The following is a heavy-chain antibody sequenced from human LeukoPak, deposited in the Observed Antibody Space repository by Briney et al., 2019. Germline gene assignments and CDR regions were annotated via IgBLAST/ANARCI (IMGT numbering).Heavy chain of an antibody. V-gene: IGHV3-21*01. CDR1: GFTFSSYS. CDR2: ISSSSSYI. Sequence: GGSLRLSCAASGFTFSSYSMNWVRQAPGKGLEWVSSISSSSSYIYCADSVKGRFTISRDNAKNSLYLQMNSLRAEDTAVYYCARDVPPGDDFDYWGQGTLVTVSS. CDR3: ARDVPPGDDFDY. D-gene: IGHD2-21*02. J-gene: IGHJ4*02.